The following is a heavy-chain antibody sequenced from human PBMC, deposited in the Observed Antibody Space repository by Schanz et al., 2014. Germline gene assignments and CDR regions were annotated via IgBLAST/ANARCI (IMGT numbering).Heavy chain of an antibody. D-gene: IGHD6-6*01. V-gene: IGHV1-69*04. CDR2: IIPILGIA. CDR1: GYTFISYG. Sequence: QLQLVQSGAEVKKPGASVKVSCKASGYTFISYGISWVRQAPGQGLEWMGRIIPILGIANYAQKFQGRVTITADKSTFTAYMDVSSLRSEDTAVYYCARDQSPYTNSSDVRYFDYWGQGSLVTVSS. J-gene: IGHJ4*02. CDR3: ARDQSPYTNSSDVRYFDY.